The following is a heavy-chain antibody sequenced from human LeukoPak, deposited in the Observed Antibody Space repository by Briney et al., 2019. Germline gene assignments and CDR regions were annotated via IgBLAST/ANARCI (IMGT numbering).Heavy chain of an antibody. D-gene: IGHD3-16*01. J-gene: IGHJ2*01. V-gene: IGHV3-73*01. CDR1: GFTFRNYV. CDR2: IRSKANSYAT. Sequence: GGSLGLSCAASGFTFRNYVIHWVRQASGKGLEWVGRIRSKANSYATAYAASVKGRFTISRDDSKNTAYLQMNSLKTEDTAVYYCTRHWGSGFKVYWYFDLWGRGTLVTVSS. CDR3: TRHWGSGFKVYWYFDL.